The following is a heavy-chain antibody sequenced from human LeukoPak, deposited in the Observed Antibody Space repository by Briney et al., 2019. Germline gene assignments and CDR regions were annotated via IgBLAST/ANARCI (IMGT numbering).Heavy chain of an antibody. Sequence: ASVEVSCKASGYTFTGYYMHWVRRAPGQGLEWMGWINPNSGGTNYAQKFQGRVTMTRDTSISTAYMELSRLRSDDTAVYYCARTDYYYYYMDVWGKGTTVTVSS. V-gene: IGHV1-2*02. J-gene: IGHJ6*03. CDR1: GYTFTGYY. CDR2: INPNSGGT. CDR3: ARTDYYYYYMDV.